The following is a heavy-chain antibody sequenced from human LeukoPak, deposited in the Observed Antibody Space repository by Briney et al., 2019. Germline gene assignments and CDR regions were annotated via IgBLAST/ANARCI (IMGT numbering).Heavy chain of an antibody. CDR1: GFTFSTYA. D-gene: IGHD3-16*01. Sequence: GGSLRLSCAASGFTFSTYAMSWVRQAPGRGLEWVSNIIQDGSETFYADSVKGRFTISRDNAKNTVYLQMNSLRVEDTAVYYCATDDYRGLGYWGQGTLVTVSS. CDR3: ATDDYRGLGY. J-gene: IGHJ4*02. CDR2: IIQDGSET. V-gene: IGHV3-23*01.